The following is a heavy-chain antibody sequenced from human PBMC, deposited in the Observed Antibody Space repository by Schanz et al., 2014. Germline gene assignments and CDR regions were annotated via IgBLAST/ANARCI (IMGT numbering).Heavy chain of an antibody. CDR2: IIPITGIT. CDR1: GDTFRSYT. D-gene: IGHD3-10*01. V-gene: IGHV1-69*08. CDR3: AREGTVIRGLSGWFDP. J-gene: IGHJ5*02. Sequence: QVQLVQSGAEVKKPGSSVKVSCKASGDTFRSYTINWVRHAPGQGLEWMGRIIPITGITNYAQKFQGRVTFTADKSTSTAFLEVNSLRSEDTAVYYCAREGTVIRGLSGWFDPWGQGTLVTVSS.